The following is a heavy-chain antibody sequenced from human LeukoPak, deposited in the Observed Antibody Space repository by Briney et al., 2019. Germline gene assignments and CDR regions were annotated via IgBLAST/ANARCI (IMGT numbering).Heavy chain of an antibody. CDR3: AVNSGSYSLLWEYLYYFDY. D-gene: IGHD1-26*01. Sequence: SVKVSCKASGGTFSSYAISWVRQAPGQGLEWMGGFIPIFGTANYAQKFQGRVTITTDESTSTAYMELSSLRSEDTAVYYCAVNSGSYSLLWEYLYYFDYWGQGTLVTVPS. J-gene: IGHJ4*02. V-gene: IGHV1-69*05. CDR2: FIPIFGTA. CDR1: GGTFSSYA.